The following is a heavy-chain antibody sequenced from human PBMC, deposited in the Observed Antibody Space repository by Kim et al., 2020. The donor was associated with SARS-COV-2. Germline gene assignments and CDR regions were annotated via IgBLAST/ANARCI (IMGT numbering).Heavy chain of an antibody. V-gene: IGHV3-23*01. J-gene: IGHJ5*02. CDR2: ISGNAADT. CDR1: GFIFSNCA. D-gene: IGHD3-10*01. Sequence: GGSLRLSCAASGFIFSNCAMSWVRQAPGKGLEWVSGISGNAADTYYTDSVKGRFTISRDNSKNTLYLHMNSLRAEDTALYYCAKHYDSESYYNPIDLWGQGTLVTVSS. CDR3: AKHYDSESYYNPIDL.